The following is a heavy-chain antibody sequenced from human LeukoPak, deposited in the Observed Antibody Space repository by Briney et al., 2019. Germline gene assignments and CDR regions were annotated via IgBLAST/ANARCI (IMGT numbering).Heavy chain of an antibody. CDR3: ARQGRRMGYDFWSGYRHFDY. V-gene: IGHV4-39*01. J-gene: IGHJ4*02. CDR2: IYYTGST. D-gene: IGHD3-3*01. Sequence: PSETLSLTCTVSGGSISSSSYYWGWVRQPPGKGLEWIGSIYYTGSTYHKPSLKSRVTISVDTSKNQFSLTVSSVTAADTAVYYCARQGRRMGYDFWSGYRHFDYWGQGTLVTVSS. CDR1: GGSISSSSYY.